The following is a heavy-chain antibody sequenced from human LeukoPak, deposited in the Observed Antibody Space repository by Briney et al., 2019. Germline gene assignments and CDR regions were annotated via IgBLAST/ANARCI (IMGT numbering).Heavy chain of an antibody. V-gene: IGHV1-2*02. CDR1: GYTFTAYY. Sequence: SVKVSCKASGYTFTAYYMHWVRQAPGQGLEWMGWINPNTGGTNYAQKFQGRVTMTRDTSITTAYMELSRLRSDDTAVYYCARGPYDRYTAMPYYFDYWGQGTLVTVSS. D-gene: IGHD2-2*01. CDR3: ARGPYDRYTAMPYYFDY. J-gene: IGHJ4*02. CDR2: INPNTGGT.